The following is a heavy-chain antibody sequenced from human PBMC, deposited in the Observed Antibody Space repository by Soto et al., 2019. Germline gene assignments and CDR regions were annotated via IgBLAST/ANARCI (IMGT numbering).Heavy chain of an antibody. V-gene: IGHV3-7*01. CDR3: SRSLNS. J-gene: IGHJ4*02. CDR1: GFTFSSFW. CDR2: ISPDGSEK. Sequence: GGSLRLSCAASGFTFSSFWMDWVRQPPGKGLEWVANISPDGSEKHYVDSVKGRFTISRDNARNSLYLQMRSLTAEDSALYYCSRSLNSWGQGTRVTVSS.